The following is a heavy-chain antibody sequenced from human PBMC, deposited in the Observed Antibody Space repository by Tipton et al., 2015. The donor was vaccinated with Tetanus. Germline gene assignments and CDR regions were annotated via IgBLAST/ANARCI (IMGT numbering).Heavy chain of an antibody. CDR3: VRPDRYCSGGSCYLALDS. CDR1: GYTFTYNY. V-gene: IGHV1-46*01. D-gene: IGHD2-15*01. J-gene: IGHJ5*01. Sequence: QSGAEVKTLGASVKVSCKASGYTFTYNYIHWVRQAPGQRPEWMGGIFPQFGTSNYAPRFQDRVTMTADTSTGTVYMDLSSLRSDDTAVYYCVRPDRYCSGGSCYLALDSWGQGTLITVSS. CDR2: IFPQFGTS.